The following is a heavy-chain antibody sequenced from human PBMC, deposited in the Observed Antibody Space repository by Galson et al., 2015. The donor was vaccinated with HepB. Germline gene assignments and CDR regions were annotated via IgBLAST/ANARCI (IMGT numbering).Heavy chain of an antibody. V-gene: IGHV5-51*01. D-gene: IGHD3-9*01. CDR3: ARVAQYEDSVRYFEL. CDR2: FYPGDSDA. Sequence: QSGAEVKKPGESLKISCKASGYSFKNYWIAWVRQLPGKGLELIGTFYPGDSDAKYRPSFEGQVTMSADRSIDSAYLQWTRLKASDTAMYYCARVAQYEDSVRYFELWGQGTQVTVSS. J-gene: IGHJ5*02. CDR1: GYSFKNYW.